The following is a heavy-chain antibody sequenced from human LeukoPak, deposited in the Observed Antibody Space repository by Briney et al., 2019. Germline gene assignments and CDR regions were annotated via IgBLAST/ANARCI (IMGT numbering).Heavy chain of an antibody. CDR1: GYTFINYY. CDR3: ARDPSYCGGDCYAFDI. V-gene: IGHV1-46*01. Sequence: ASVKVSCKASGYTFINYYLHWVRQAPGQGLEWMGIINPSSGGTSYAQKFQGRVTMTRATSTSTVYMELSSLRPEDTAVYYCARDPSYCGGDCYAFDIWAEGQWSPSLQ. CDR2: INPSSGGT. J-gene: IGHJ3*02. D-gene: IGHD2-21*02.